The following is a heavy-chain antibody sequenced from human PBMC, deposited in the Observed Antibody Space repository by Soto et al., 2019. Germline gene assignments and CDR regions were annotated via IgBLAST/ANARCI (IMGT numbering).Heavy chain of an antibody. CDR1: GFTFSSYA. J-gene: IGHJ4*02. D-gene: IGHD2-21*02. CDR2: ISGSGGST. Sequence: PGGSLRLSCAASGFTFSSYAMSWVRQAPGKGLEWVSAISGSGGSTYYADSVKGRFTISRDNSKNTLYLQMNSLRAEDTAVYYCAKDLTDYCGGDCYSDYWGQGTLVTVSS. V-gene: IGHV3-23*01. CDR3: AKDLTDYCGGDCYSDY.